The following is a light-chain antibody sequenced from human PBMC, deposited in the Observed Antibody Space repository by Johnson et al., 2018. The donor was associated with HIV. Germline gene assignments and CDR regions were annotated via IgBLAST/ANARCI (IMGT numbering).Light chain of an antibody. CDR3: GTWDSSLSAYV. V-gene: IGLV1-51*01. CDR1: SSNIGNNY. Sequence: HSVLTQPPSVSAAPGQRVTISCSGSSSNIGNNYVSWYQHLPGTAPKLLIYDNNKRPSGIPDRFSGSKSGTSATLGITGLQTGDEADYYCGTWDSSLSAYVCGTGTKVTVL. CDR2: DNN. J-gene: IGLJ1*01.